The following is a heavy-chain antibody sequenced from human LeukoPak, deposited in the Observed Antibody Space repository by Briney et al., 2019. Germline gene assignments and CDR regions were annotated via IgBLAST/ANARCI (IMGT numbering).Heavy chain of an antibody. CDR2: IYDSETT. Sequence: SKTLSLTCTVSGVSMRNHYWSWIRQPPGKGLEWIGYIYDSETTNYNPSLKSRVTMSLDTSKNQFSLKLSSVTAADTALYYCATRPGGSTWHGVFDFWSRGTLVTVSS. D-gene: IGHD6-13*01. CDR3: ATRPGGSTWHGVFDF. V-gene: IGHV4-59*11. CDR1: GVSMRNHY. J-gene: IGHJ4*02.